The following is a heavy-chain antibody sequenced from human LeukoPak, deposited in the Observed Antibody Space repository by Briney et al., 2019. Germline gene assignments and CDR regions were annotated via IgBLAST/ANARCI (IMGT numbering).Heavy chain of an antibody. D-gene: IGHD6-13*01. CDR1: GFTFSSYA. Sequence: GGSLRLSCAASGFTFSSYAMHWVRQAPGKGLEYVSAISSNGGSTYYANSVKGRFTISRDNSKNTLYLQMGSLRAEDMAVYYCAREGLRSSYDYWGQGTLVTVSS. CDR2: ISSNGGST. J-gene: IGHJ4*02. V-gene: IGHV3-64*01. CDR3: AREGLRSSYDY.